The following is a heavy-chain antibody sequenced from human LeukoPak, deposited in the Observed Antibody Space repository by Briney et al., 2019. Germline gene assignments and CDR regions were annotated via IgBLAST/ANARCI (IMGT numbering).Heavy chain of an antibody. D-gene: IGHD6-19*01. CDR3: TSPRGNSGWYDY. CDR2: IRSKAYGGTT. Sequence: PGGSLRLSCTVSGFTSGDYVMNWVRQAPGKGLEWVGFIRSKAYGGTTEYAASVKGRFTISRDDSKSIAYLQMNSLKTEDTAVYYCTSPRGNSGWYDYWGQGTQVTVSS. CDR1: GFTSGDYV. J-gene: IGHJ4*02. V-gene: IGHV3-49*04.